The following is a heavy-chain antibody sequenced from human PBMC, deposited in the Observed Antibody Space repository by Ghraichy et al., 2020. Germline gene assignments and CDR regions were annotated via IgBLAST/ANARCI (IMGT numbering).Heavy chain of an antibody. CDR2: IYYSGST. D-gene: IGHD4-17*01. Sequence: SETLSLTCTVSGGSISGTPYYWGWIRQPPGKGLEWIGSIYYSGSTYYNPSLKSRVSTSVDTSKNQFSLKLTSVTAADTAVYYCATHRDYGATTYWGQGTLVTVSS. V-gene: IGHV4-39*01. CDR3: ATHRDYGATTY. J-gene: IGHJ4*02. CDR1: GGSISGTPYY.